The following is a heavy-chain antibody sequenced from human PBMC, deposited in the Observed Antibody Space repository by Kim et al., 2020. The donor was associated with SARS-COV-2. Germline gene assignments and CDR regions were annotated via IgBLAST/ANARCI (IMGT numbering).Heavy chain of an antibody. CDR3: AKDGVGYGVSVD. Sequence: GGSLRLSCAASGFIFSAYGMRWVRQAPGKGLEWVAVISNDGGHQYYADSVKGRFTISRDNSKKTLFVQMNSLRADDTAVYYCAKDGVGYGVSVDWVQDTLVTV. D-gene: IGHD4-17*01. V-gene: IGHV3-30*18. J-gene: IGHJ1*01. CDR2: ISNDGGHQ. CDR1: GFIFSAYG.